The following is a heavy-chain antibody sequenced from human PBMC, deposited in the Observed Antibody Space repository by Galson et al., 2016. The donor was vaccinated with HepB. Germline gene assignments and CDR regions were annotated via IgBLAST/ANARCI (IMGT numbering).Heavy chain of an antibody. V-gene: IGHV3-43*01. D-gene: IGHD3-22*01. CDR1: GFTFDAYT. J-gene: IGHJ6*02. CDR2: ISWDVGTT. Sequence: SLRLSCAASGFTFDAYTMHWVRQAPGKGLEWVSLISWDVGTTYYADSVKGRFTISRDNSENSLYLQMNSLTTEDTALYYCAKGIYDSSGYYYYYGMDVWGQGTTVTVSS. CDR3: AKGIYDSSGYYYYYGMDV.